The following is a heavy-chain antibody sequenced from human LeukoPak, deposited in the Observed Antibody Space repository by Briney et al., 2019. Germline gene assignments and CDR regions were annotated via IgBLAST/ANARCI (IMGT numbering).Heavy chain of an antibody. J-gene: IGHJ4*02. CDR2: VDPKSGGT. V-gene: IGHV1-2*02. Sequence: ASAKVSSKGSGYPFTGYYVHWVRQAPGQGLEWMGWVDPKSGGTKYAQNFQGRVTMTRDTSITTAYMQLSSLRSDDTAVYYCAISGSYSLDYWGQGTLVTVSS. CDR1: GYPFTGYY. CDR3: AISGSYSLDY. D-gene: IGHD1-26*01.